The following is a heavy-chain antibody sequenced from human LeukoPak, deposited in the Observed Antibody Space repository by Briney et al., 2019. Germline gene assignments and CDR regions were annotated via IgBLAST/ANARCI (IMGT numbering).Heavy chain of an antibody. CDR3: VRHSAGKLRYFDWIPEAVDY. V-gene: IGHV4-39*01. D-gene: IGHD3-9*01. CDR2: IYYSGST. J-gene: IGHJ4*02. Sequence: SETLSLTCTVSGGSISSSSYYWGWIRQPPGKGLEWIGSIYYSGSTYYNPSLKSRVTISVDTSKNQFSLKLSSVTAADTAVYYCVRHSAGKLRYFDWIPEAVDYWGQGTLVTVSS. CDR1: GGSISSSSYY.